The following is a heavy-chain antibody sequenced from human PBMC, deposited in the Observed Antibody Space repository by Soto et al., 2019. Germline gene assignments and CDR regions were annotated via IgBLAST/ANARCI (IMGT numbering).Heavy chain of an antibody. D-gene: IGHD1-1*01. CDR1: GYSLTEVS. V-gene: IGHV1-24*01. CDR2: FDPEDGET. Sequence: VKVSCKGSGYSLTEVSMHWVRQAPGKGLEWMGGFDPEDGETIYAQKFQGRVTMTEDTSTDTAYMELSSLRSEDTAVYYCATVMSQLELDYWGQGTLVTVSS. J-gene: IGHJ4*02. CDR3: ATVMSQLELDY.